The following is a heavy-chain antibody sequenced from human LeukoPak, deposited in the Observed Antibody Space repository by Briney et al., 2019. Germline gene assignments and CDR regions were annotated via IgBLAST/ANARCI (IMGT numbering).Heavy chain of an antibody. CDR1: GGTFSSYA. V-gene: IGHV1-69*04. Sequence: ASVKVSCKASGGTFSSYAISWVRQAPGQGLEWMGRIIPIFGIANYAQKFQGRVTITADKSTSTAYMELSSLRSEDTAVYYRARDSGSYSNPVDYWGQGTLVTVSS. CDR3: ARDSGSYSNPVDY. D-gene: IGHD1-26*01. CDR2: IIPIFGIA. J-gene: IGHJ4*02.